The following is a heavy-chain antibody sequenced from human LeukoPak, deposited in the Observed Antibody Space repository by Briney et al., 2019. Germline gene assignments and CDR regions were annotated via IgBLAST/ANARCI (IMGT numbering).Heavy chain of an antibody. CDR3: ARGSVQLWLRDTYYYMDV. D-gene: IGHD5-18*01. J-gene: IGHJ6*03. V-gene: IGHV3-20*04. CDR2: INWNGRIT. CDR1: GFTFDDYA. Sequence: PGGCLRLSCAASGFTFDDYAMNWVRQVPGRGLEWVSGINWNGRITEYADSVKDRFTISRQNTKNSLYLYMNNLGGEDTALYFCARGSVQLWLRDTYYYMDVWGKGTTVTVSS.